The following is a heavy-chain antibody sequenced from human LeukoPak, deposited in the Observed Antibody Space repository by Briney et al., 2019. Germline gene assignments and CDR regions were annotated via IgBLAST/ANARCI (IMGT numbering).Heavy chain of an antibody. CDR2: IYTSGST. CDR3: ARERTDTSMDY. CDR1: GGSISSGSYY. D-gene: IGHD5-18*01. Sequence: SETLSLTCTVSGGSISSGSYYWTWIRQPAGKGLEWIGRIYTSGSTNHNPSLKSRVTISLDTSKNQFSLKLISVTAADTAVYFCARERTDTSMDYWGQGTLVSVSS. J-gene: IGHJ4*02. V-gene: IGHV4-61*02.